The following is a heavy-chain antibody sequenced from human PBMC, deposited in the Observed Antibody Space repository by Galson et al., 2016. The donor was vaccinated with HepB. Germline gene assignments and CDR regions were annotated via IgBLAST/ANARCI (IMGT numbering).Heavy chain of an antibody. CDR1: GFTFSTYA. CDR3: ARDSTRMDYYDSSGYPGGPSDY. J-gene: IGHJ4*02. CDR2: ISSSSTYI. V-gene: IGHV3-21*01. Sequence: SLRLSCAASGFTFSTYAMNWVRQAPGKGLEWVSSISSSSTYIYYADSVEGRFTISSDNAKNSLYLQMDSLRAEDTAGYYCARDSTRMDYYDSSGYPGGPSDYWGQGALVTVSS. D-gene: IGHD3-22*01.